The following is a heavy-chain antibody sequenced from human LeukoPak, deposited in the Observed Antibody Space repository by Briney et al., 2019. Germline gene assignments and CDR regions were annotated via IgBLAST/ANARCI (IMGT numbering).Heavy chain of an antibody. J-gene: IGHJ4*02. CDR3: AREHSYFDY. Sequence: GGSLRLSCAASGFTFSSYAMHWVRQAPGKGLEWVAVISYDGSNKYYADSVKGRFTISRDNSKNTLYLQMNSLRAEDTAVYYCAREHSYFDYWGQGTLVTVSP. CDR2: ISYDGSNK. V-gene: IGHV3-30*04. CDR1: GFTFSSYA.